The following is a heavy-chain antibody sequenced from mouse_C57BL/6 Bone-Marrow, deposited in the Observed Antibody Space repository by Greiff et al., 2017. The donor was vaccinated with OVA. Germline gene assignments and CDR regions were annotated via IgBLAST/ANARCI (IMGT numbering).Heavy chain of an antibody. J-gene: IGHJ2*01. CDR3: ARKGYRVLKDY. CDR1: GYTFTSYG. CDR2: IYPRSGNT. V-gene: IGHV1-81*01. D-gene: IGHD3-1*01. Sequence: QVQLQQSGAELARTGASVKLSCKASGYTFTSYGISWVKQRTGQGLEWIGEIYPRSGNTYYNEKFKGKATLTADKSSSTAYMELRSLTSEDSAVYFCARKGYRVLKDYWGQGTTLTVSS.